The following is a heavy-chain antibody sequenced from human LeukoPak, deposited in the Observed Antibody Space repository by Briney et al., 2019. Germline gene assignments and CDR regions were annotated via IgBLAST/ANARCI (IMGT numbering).Heavy chain of an antibody. V-gene: IGHV3-21*01. Sequence: GGSLRLSCAASGFTFSSYSMNWVRQAPGKGLEWVSSISSSSSYIYYADSVNGRFTISRDNSKNTLYLQMNSLRAEDTAVYYCASDGNSEWELHPGDYWGQGTLVTVSS. CDR2: ISSSSSYI. D-gene: IGHD1-26*01. J-gene: IGHJ4*02. CDR1: GFTFSSYS. CDR3: ASDGNSEWELHPGDY.